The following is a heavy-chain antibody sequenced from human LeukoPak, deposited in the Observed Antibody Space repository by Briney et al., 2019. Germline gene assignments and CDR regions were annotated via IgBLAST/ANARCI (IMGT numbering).Heavy chain of an antibody. CDR2: IYYSGST. Sequence: PSETLSLTCTVSGGSISSSSYYWGWIRQPPGKGLEWIGSIYYSGSTYYNPSLKSRVTISVDTSENQFSLKLSSVTAADTAVYYCARFTTEKITIFGVVAFDAFDIWGQGTMVTVSS. J-gene: IGHJ3*02. CDR1: GGSISSSSYY. V-gene: IGHV4-39*07. D-gene: IGHD3-3*01. CDR3: ARFTTEKITIFGVVAFDAFDI.